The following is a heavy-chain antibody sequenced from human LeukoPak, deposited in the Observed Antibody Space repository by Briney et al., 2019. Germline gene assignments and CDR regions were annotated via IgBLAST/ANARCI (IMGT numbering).Heavy chain of an antibody. CDR2: ICYSGST. V-gene: IGHV4-59*01. J-gene: IGHJ4*02. Sequence: SETLSLTCSVSGGSMSSCYWTWVRQPPGKGLEWIGYICYSGSTNYNPSLKSRVTISIDTSKNQFSLRLNSVTAADTAVYYCARMSYDVLTGNYHVFDYWGQGTLVTVSS. CDR3: ARMSYDVLTGNYHVFDY. CDR1: GGSMSSCY. D-gene: IGHD3-9*01.